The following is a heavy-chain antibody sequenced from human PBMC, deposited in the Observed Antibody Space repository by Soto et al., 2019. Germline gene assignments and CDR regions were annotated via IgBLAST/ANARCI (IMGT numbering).Heavy chain of an antibody. CDR1: GGTFSSYA. J-gene: IGHJ6*02. D-gene: IGHD5-12*01. CDR2: IIPIFGTA. Sequence: GASVKVSCKASGGTFSSYAISWVRQAPGQGLEWMGGIIPIFGTANYAQKFQGRVTITADESTSTAYMELSSLRSEDTAVYYCARAFILGGYGFDYYYYYGMDVWGQGTTVTVSS. CDR3: ARAFILGGYGFDYYYYYGMDV. V-gene: IGHV1-69*13.